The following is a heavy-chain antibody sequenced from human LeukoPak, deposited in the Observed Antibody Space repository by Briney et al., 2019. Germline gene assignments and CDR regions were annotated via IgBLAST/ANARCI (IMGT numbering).Heavy chain of an antibody. CDR3: ARGFWYSSSWYGSRRGGHAGTYYYYYGMDV. CDR1: GDSINNHD. D-gene: IGHD6-13*01. Sequence: SETLSLTCTVSGDSINNHDWSWFRQSPGKALEWIGDIYNSGSINYNPSLKSRVTISVDTSKNQFSLKLSSVTAADTAVYYCARGFWYSSSWYGSRRGGHAGTYYYYYGMDVWGQGTTVTVSS. J-gene: IGHJ6*02. V-gene: IGHV4-59*11. CDR2: IYNSGSI.